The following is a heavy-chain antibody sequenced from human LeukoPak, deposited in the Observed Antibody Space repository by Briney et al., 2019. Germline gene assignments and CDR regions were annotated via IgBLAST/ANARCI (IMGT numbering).Heavy chain of an antibody. D-gene: IGHD2-15*01. V-gene: IGHV3-30*04. Sequence: GGSLRLSCAASGFTFSSYAMHWVRQAPGKGLEWVAVISYDGSNKYYADSVKGRFTISGDNSKNTLYLQMNSLRAEDTAVYYCAKASHCSGGSCYPTWCYYYYYYMDVWGKGTTVTISS. CDR3: AKASHCSGGSCYPTWCYYYYYYMDV. CDR1: GFTFSSYA. CDR2: ISYDGSNK. J-gene: IGHJ6*03.